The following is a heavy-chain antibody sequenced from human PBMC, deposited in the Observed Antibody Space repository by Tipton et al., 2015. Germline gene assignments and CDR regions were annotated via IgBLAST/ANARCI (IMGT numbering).Heavy chain of an antibody. Sequence: LKLSCSVSGGSIDSYYWSWIRQPPGMRLEWIGYIDFRGSTEYNPSLKSRVTMSVDMSKNQISLHLKSVTAADTAVYYCARGRALAIPIPDEKYFDLWGQGTLVTVSS. J-gene: IGHJ4*01. CDR1: GGSIDSYY. CDR3: ARGRALAIPIPDEKYFDL. V-gene: IGHV4-59*03. D-gene: IGHD2-21*01. CDR2: IDFRGST.